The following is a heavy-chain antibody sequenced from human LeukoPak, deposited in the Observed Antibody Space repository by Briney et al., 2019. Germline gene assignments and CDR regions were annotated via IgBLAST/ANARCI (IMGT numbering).Heavy chain of an antibody. Sequence: SETLSHTCAVYGGSFSGYYWSWIRQPPGKGLEWIGEINHSGSTNYNPSLKSRVTISVDTSKNQFSLKLSSVTAADTAVYYCARGRYSGSYYFWGQGTLVTVSS. J-gene: IGHJ4*02. CDR2: INHSGST. CDR3: ARGRYSGSYYF. V-gene: IGHV4-34*01. CDR1: GGSFSGYY. D-gene: IGHD1-26*01.